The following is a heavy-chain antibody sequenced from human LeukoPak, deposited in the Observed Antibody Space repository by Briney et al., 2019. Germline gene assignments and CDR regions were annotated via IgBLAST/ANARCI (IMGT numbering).Heavy chain of an antibody. CDR2: IYSGGSP. D-gene: IGHD6-13*01. V-gene: IGHV3-53*04. Sequence: GGSLRLSCAASGFTVSSNYMSWVRQAPGKGLEWVSVIYSGGSPYYADSVKGRFTISRHNSKNTLYLQMNSLRAEDTAVYYCARGIAAAGPYYFDYWGQGTLVTVSS. CDR3: ARGIAAAGPYYFDY. J-gene: IGHJ4*02. CDR1: GFTVSSNY.